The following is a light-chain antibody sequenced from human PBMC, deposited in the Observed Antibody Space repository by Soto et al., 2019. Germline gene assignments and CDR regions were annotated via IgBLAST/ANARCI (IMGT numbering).Light chain of an antibody. CDR3: CSYAGSSFYV. Sequence: QSALTQPRSVSGSPGQSVTISCTGTSSDVGGYNYVSWYQQHPGKAPKLMIFDVTKRPSGVPGRFSGSKSGNTASLTISGLQAEDEADYFCCSYAGSSFYVFGTGTKLTVL. V-gene: IGLV2-11*01. CDR2: DVT. CDR1: SSDVGGYNY. J-gene: IGLJ1*01.